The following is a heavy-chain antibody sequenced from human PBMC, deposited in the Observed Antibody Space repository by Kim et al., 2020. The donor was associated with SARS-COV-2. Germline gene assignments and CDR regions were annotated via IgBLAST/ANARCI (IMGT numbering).Heavy chain of an antibody. Sequence: GGSLRLSCAASGFTFSTYSMNWVRQAPGKGLEWVSSISSSSTYIYYADSVKGRFTLSRDNAKNSLYLQMNSLRAEDTAVNYCAIDYPLYSFAFDIWGQGT. CDR3: AIDYPLYSFAFDI. CDR1: GFTFSTYS. J-gene: IGHJ3*02. D-gene: IGHD2-21*01. CDR2: ISSSSTYI. V-gene: IGHV3-21*01.